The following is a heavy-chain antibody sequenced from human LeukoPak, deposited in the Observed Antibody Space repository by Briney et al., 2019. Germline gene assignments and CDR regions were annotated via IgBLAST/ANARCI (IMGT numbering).Heavy chain of an antibody. J-gene: IGHJ6*02. CDR1: GFTFSSYE. D-gene: IGHD6-19*01. Sequence: PGGSLRLSCAASGFTFSSYEMNWVRQAPGKGLEWVSYISSSGSTIYYADSVKGRFTISRDNAKNSLYLQMNSLRAEDTAVYYCARGGSGWYYYYYYGMDVRGQGTTVTVSS. CDR2: ISSSGSTI. V-gene: IGHV3-48*03. CDR3: ARGGSGWYYYYYYGMDV.